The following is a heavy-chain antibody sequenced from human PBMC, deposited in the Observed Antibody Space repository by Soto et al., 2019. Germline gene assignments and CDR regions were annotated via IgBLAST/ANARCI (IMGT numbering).Heavy chain of an antibody. V-gene: IGHV4-61*01. CDR2: IYYSGST. J-gene: IGHJ6*02. Sequence: SETLSLTCTVSGGSVSSGSYYWSWIRQPPGKGLEWIGYIYYSGSTNYNPSLKSRVTISVDTSKNQFSLKLSSVTAADTAVYYCARVRGSGWYPYYYYGMDVWGQGTTVTV. D-gene: IGHD6-19*01. CDR3: ARVRGSGWYPYYYYGMDV. CDR1: GGSVSSGSYY.